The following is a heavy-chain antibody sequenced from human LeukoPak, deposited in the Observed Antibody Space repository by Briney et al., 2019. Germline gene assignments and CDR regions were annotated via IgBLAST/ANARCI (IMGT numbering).Heavy chain of an antibody. Sequence: SETLSLTCTVSGGSISNYYWSWIRQSPRNGLEWIGNIHYSGSTDYNPSLKSRVTISVDTSKNQFSLKLTSVTAADTAVYYCARDGVATITGFFDSWGQGTLVTVSS. D-gene: IGHD5-12*01. J-gene: IGHJ4*02. CDR2: IHYSGST. V-gene: IGHV4-59*01. CDR3: ARDGVATITGFFDS. CDR1: GGSISNYY.